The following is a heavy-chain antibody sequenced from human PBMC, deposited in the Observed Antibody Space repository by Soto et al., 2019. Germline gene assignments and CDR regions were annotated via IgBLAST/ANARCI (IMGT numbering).Heavy chain of an antibody. CDR3: AQSLVFVDHAYMDV. J-gene: IGHJ6*03. V-gene: IGHV1-69*02. CDR2: SIPIQGRA. CDR1: GGSFISYI. Sequence: QVQLVQSGAEVRKPGSSVKVSCEASGGSFISYIFTWVRQAPGQGLEWMGRSIPIQGRADYALKFQDRVTITADRSTQAVYMELRSLSTEDTALYYCAQSLVFVDHAYMDVWGKGTTVTVSS. D-gene: IGHD2-21*01.